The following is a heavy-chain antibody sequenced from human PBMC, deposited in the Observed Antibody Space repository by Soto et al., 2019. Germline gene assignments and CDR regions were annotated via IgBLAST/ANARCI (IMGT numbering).Heavy chain of an antibody. Sequence: QVQLVESGGGVVQPGRSLRLSCAASGFTFSSYGMHWVRQAPGKGLEWVAVISYDGSNKYYADSVKGRFTISRDNSKNTLYLQMNSLRAADTAVYYCAKGTGNYYYYYGMDVSGQGTTVTVSS. V-gene: IGHV3-30*18. J-gene: IGHJ6*02. CDR2: ISYDGSNK. CDR3: AKGTGNYYYYYGMDV. CDR1: GFTFSSYG. D-gene: IGHD2-8*02.